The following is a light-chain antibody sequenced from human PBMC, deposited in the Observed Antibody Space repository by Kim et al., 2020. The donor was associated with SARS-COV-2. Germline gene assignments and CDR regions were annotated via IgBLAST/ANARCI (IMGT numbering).Light chain of an antibody. Sequence: GLRQRGSINCEGNEIGRKNVHWYRQKPGQAPVVVVYRDSDRPSGIPERFCGANSGNTATLTIRRAQAGDEADCYCHGWGSSTGGVFGGGTQLTVL. CDR1: EIGRKN. CDR3: HGWGSSTGGV. J-gene: IGLJ2*01. CDR2: RDS. V-gene: IGLV3-9*01.